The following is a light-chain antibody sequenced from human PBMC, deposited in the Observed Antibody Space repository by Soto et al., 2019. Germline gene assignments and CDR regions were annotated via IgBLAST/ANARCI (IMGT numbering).Light chain of an antibody. CDR1: QAVNTR. CDR2: LTS. Sequence: EIVLTQSPATLSAFPGDRVTLSCRASQAVNTRLAWYQHKPGQAPRLLIYLTSNRAAGVPSRFSAWGSETDFTPTISDVQPEDFEVYYCHQRQSWPRTFGQGTKVDIX. CDR3: HQRQSWPRT. J-gene: IGKJ1*01. V-gene: IGKV3-11*01.